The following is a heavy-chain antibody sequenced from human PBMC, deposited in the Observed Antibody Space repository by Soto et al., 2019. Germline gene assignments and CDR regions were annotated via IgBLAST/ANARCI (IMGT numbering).Heavy chain of an antibody. J-gene: IGHJ6*02. Sequence: PGGSLRLSCAASGFTFSSYGMHWVRQAPGKGLEWVAVISYDGSNKYYADSVKGRFTISRDNSKNTLYLQMNSLRAEDTAVYYCAKHRVSQYYYYYYGMDVWGQGTTVTVSS. V-gene: IGHV3-30*18. CDR3: AKHRVSQYYYYYYGMDV. CDR1: GFTFSSYG. CDR2: ISYDGSNK. D-gene: IGHD3-10*01.